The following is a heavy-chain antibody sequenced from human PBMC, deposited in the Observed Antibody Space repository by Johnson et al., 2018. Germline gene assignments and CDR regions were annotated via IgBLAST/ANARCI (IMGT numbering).Heavy chain of an antibody. CDR3: ARSGVPYWYFDF. CDR2: IYYTGGT. Sequence: QVQLQESGPGLVEPSETLALTCTVSGDSISTYYWSWIRQPPGKGLEWFGYIYYTGGTNYNPSLKSRITISVDTSKKQIPLKMTSVTAADPPVYYGARSGVPYWYFDFWGRGTLVTVTS. V-gene: IGHV4-59*01. D-gene: IGHD3-10*01. J-gene: IGHJ2*01. CDR1: GDSISTYY.